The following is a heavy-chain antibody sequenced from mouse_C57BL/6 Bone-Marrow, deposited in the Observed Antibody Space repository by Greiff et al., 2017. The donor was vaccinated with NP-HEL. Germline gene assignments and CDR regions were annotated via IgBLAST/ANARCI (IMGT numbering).Heavy chain of an antibody. V-gene: IGHV5-6*01. Sequence: EVNVVESGGDLVKPGGSLKLSCAASGFTFSSYGMSWVRQTPDKRLEWVATISSGGSYTYYPDSVKGRFTISRDNAKNTLYLQMSSLKSEDTAMYYCARHFLGSWFAYWGQGTLVTVSA. CDR1: GFTFSSYG. CDR3: ARHFLGSWFAY. J-gene: IGHJ3*01. CDR2: ISSGGSYT.